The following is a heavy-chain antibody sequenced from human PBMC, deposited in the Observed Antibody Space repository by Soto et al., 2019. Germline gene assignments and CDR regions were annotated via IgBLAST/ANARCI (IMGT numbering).Heavy chain of an antibody. CDR3: ARFAKEENPKLEYWYAFDF. V-gene: IGHV4-31*03. J-gene: IGHJ4*02. Sequence: LSLSCPVSGGSIRSGGYFWSWVREHPGRGLEWIGHIYYRWGTSYNPSLESRVATSVDTSKNEFTLKVNSVTAADTAIYYCARFAKEENPKLEYWYAFDFWGRGTPVTVYS. CDR1: GGSIRSGGYF. CDR2: IYYRWGT. D-gene: IGHD2-8*02.